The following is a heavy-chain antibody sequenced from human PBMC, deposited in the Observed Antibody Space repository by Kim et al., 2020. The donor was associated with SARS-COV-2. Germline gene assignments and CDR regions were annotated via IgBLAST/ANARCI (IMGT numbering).Heavy chain of an antibody. J-gene: IGHJ4*02. CDR2: ISGRGGNT. V-gene: IGHV3-23*01. CDR3: ARVHGSGTYLLFDY. CDR1: GFTYSTYA. D-gene: IGHD3-10*01. Sequence: GGSLRLSCAASGFTYSTYAMSWVRQAPGKGLEWVSGISGRGGNTYYADSVKGRFTISRDNSKNTLYLQMNSLRAEDTAFYYCARVHGSGTYLLFDYWGQGTLVTVSS.